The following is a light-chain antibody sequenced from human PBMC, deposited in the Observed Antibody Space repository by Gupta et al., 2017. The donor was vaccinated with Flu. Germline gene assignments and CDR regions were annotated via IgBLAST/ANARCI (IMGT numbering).Light chain of an antibody. CDR3: SSYTSSRTLEWV. Sequence: QSALTQPASVSGSPGQSITISCTGTSSDVGGYNYVSWYQQHPGKAPKLMIYEVSNRPSGVSNRFSGSKSGNTAFLTISGLQAEDEADYDGSSYTSSRTLEWVFGGGTKLTVL. J-gene: IGLJ3*02. V-gene: IGLV2-14*01. CDR2: EVS. CDR1: SSDVGGYNY.